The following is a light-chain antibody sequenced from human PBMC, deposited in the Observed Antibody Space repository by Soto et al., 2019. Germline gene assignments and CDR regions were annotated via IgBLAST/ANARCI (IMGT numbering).Light chain of an antibody. CDR3: TSFSSSTSLYV. Sequence: QSALTQPASVSGSLGQSITISCTGTTRDIAGYNYISWYQQLPGKAPKLMIYQVTIRPSGISNRFSGSKSGNTASLIISGLQAEDEADYYCTSFSSSTSLYVFGTGTKVTVL. J-gene: IGLJ1*01. CDR1: TRDIAGYNY. CDR2: QVT. V-gene: IGLV2-14*01.